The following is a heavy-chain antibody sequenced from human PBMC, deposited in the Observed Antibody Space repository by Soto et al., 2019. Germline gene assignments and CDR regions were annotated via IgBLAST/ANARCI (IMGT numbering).Heavy chain of an antibody. D-gene: IGHD3-3*01. CDR3: ARQGATIFGVVIRYYYYYGMDV. Sequence: SETLSLTCAVYGVSFSGYYWSWIRQPPGKGLEWIGEINHSGSTNYNPSLKSRVTISVDTSKNQFSLKLSSVTAADTAVYYCARQGATIFGVVIRYYYYYGMDVWGQGTTVTVSS. CDR1: GVSFSGYY. CDR2: INHSGST. V-gene: IGHV4-34*01. J-gene: IGHJ6*02.